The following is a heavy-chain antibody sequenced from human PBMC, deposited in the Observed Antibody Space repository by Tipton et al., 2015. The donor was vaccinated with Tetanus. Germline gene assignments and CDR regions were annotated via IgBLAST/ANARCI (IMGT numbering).Heavy chain of an antibody. V-gene: IGHV5-51*01. CDR2: IYPGDSDT. D-gene: IGHD2-8*01. Sequence: MQLVQSGGEVKKPGESLKISCKGSGYIFNNYWIGWVRQMPGKGLEWMGIIYPGDSDTRYSPSFQGQVTISVDKSISTAYLQWSSLKASDTSMFYCARARCSDGVCNFDYWGQGALVTVAS. CDR1: GYIFNNYW. CDR3: ARARCSDGVCNFDY. J-gene: IGHJ4*02.